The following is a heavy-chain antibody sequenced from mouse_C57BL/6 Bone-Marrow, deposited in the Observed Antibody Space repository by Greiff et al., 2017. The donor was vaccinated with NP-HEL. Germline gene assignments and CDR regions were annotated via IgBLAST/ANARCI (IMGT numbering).Heavy chain of an antibody. D-gene: IGHD1-1*01. CDR2: INPSTGGT. J-gene: IGHJ1*03. Sequence: EVQLQQSGPELVKPGASVKISCKASGYSFTGYYMNWVKQSPEKSLEWIGEINPSTGGTTYNQKFKAKATLTVDKSSSTAYMQLKSLTSEDSAVYYCARPTVVADFDVWGTGTTVTVSS. CDR1: GYSFTGYY. V-gene: IGHV1-42*01. CDR3: ARPTVVADFDV.